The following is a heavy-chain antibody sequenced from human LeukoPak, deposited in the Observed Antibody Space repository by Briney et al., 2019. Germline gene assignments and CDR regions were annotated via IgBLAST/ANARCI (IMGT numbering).Heavy chain of an antibody. Sequence: ASVKVSCKASGYTFTGHYMHWVRQAPGQGLEWMGWINPNSGGTNYAQKFQGRVTMTRDTSISTAYMELSRLRSDDTAVYYCARGEYSYGPYYYYGMDVWGQGTTVTVSS. V-gene: IGHV1-2*02. J-gene: IGHJ6*02. CDR1: GYTFTGHY. CDR3: ARGEYSYGPYYYYGMDV. CDR2: INPNSGGT. D-gene: IGHD5-18*01.